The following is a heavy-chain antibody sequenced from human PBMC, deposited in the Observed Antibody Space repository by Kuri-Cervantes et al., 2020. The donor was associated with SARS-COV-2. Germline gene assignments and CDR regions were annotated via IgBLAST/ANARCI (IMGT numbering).Heavy chain of an antibody. CDR2: INPNSGGT. Sequence: ASVKVSCKASGYAFTGYYMHWVRQAPGQGLEWMGWINPNSGGTNYAQKFQGWVTMTRDTSISTAYMELSRLRSDDTAVYYCARDKAYYGSGANYNYHYYGMDVWGQGTTVTVSS. J-gene: IGHJ6*02. CDR1: GYAFTGYY. CDR3: ARDKAYYGSGANYNYHYYGMDV. D-gene: IGHD3-10*01. V-gene: IGHV1-2*04.